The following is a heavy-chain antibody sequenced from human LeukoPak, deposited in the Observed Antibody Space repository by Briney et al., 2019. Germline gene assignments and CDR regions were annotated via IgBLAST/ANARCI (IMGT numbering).Heavy chain of an antibody. CDR1: GFTFSSYW. V-gene: IGHV3-74*01. CDR3: ARVGSSGLGLMYY. CDR2: INSDGSST. Sequence: PGGSLRLSCAASGFTFSSYWMHWVRQAPGKGLVWVSRINSDGSSTSYADSVKGRFTISRDNSKNTLYLQMNSLRAEDTAVYYCARVGSSGLGLMYYWGQGTLVTVSS. D-gene: IGHD6-6*01. J-gene: IGHJ4*02.